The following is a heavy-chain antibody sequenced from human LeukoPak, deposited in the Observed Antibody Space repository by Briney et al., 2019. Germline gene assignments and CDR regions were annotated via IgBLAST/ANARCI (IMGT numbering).Heavy chain of an antibody. J-gene: IGHJ4*02. CDR3: AKLKPAKLYDILTGYYRPNRYFDY. CDR1: GFTFSIYA. V-gene: IGHV3-23*01. Sequence: GGSLRLSCAASGFTFSIYAMSWVRQAPGKGLEWVSSITSIRSASFYADSVKGRFTISRDNSKNTLYLQMNSLRAEDTAVYYCAKLKPAKLYDILTGYYRPNRYFDYWGQGTLVTVSS. D-gene: IGHD3-9*01. CDR2: ITSIRSAS.